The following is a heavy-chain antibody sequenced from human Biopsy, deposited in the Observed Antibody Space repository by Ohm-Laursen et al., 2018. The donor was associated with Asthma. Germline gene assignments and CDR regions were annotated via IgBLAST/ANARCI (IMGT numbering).Heavy chain of an antibody. CDR1: GHSITSGGRC. CDR2: IHHSGTS. D-gene: IGHD6-19*01. CDR3: ARIPRRSGPYFVDY. V-gene: IGHV4-31*03. J-gene: IGHJ4*02. Sequence: SQTLSLTCTVSGHSITSGGRCWTSIRQHPGKGLEWIGYIHHSGTSYFKPSLKSRVYFSRDTSKNQFSLRLSSVTAADTAMYYCARIPRRSGPYFVDYWGQGTLVTVSS.